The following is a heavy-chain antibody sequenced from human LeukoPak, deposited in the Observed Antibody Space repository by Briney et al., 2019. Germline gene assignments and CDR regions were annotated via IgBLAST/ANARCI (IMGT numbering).Heavy chain of an antibody. Sequence: PSETLSLTCTVSGDSIGSNPSYWAWIRQPPGQGLEWIGSVFYTGSTYLNPSLQSRVTISVDTSKNQFSLILTSVTAAETALYYCARIGFGANSHLKWFFDLWGRGTQVTVSS. CDR3: ARIGFGANSHLKWFFDL. D-gene: IGHD4-23*01. V-gene: IGHV4-39*01. CDR2: VFYTGST. CDR1: GDSIGSNPSY. J-gene: IGHJ2*01.